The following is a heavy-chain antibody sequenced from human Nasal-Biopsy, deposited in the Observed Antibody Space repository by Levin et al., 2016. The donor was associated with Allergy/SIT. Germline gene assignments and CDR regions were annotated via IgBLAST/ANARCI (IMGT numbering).Heavy chain of an antibody. J-gene: IGHJ5*02. D-gene: IGHD4-17*01. CDR1: GFTFSNYA. CDR3: AKDVHYGDKRFDP. V-gene: IGHV3-23*01. Sequence: GSPRLSCAASGFTFSNYAMCWVRQAPGRGLEWVSTISVSGESTYYAGSVQGRFTISRDNSKNTLYLQMNSLRAEDTAVYYCAKDVHYGDKRFDPWGQGTLVTVSS. CDR2: ISVSGEST.